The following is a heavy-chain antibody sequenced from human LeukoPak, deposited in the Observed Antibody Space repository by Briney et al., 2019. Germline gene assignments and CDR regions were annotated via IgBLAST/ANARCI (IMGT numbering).Heavy chain of an antibody. J-gene: IGHJ6*02. CDR2: IIPILGKA. CDR3: ARYGDSSHGMDV. CDR1: GGSFSTYA. D-gene: IGHD4-17*01. V-gene: IGHV1-69*04. Sequence: SVKVSCKAAGGSFSTYAISWERQAPGQGLEWMGRIIPILGKANYAQKFQGRVTITADKFTTTTYMELSSLRSDDTAVYYCARYGDSSHGMDVWGQGTTVTVSS.